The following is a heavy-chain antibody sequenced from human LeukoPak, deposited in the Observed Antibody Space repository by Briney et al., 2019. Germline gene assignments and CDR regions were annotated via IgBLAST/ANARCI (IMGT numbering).Heavy chain of an antibody. CDR3: ARDGSLNWFDP. J-gene: IGHJ5*02. Sequence: GGSLGLSCAASGFTFSTYAIHWVRQAPGKGLEWVAFISNNGRNKDYADSVKGRFTISRDNSKNTLYLQVNSLRAEDTAVYYCARDGSLNWFDPWGQGTLVTVSS. CDR2: ISNNGRNK. CDR1: GFTFSTYA. V-gene: IGHV3-30*04.